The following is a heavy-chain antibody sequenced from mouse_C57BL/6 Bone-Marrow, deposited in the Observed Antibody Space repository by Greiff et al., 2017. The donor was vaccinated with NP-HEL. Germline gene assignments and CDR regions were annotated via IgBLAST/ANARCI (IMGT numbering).Heavy chain of an antibody. CDR3: ARSGGKSLYFDY. CDR2: IYPGSGST. J-gene: IGHJ2*01. V-gene: IGHV1-55*01. CDR1: GYTFTSYW. D-gene: IGHD1-1*02. Sequence: QVQLQQPGAELVKPGASVKMSCKASGYTFTSYWITWVKQRPGQGLEWIGDIYPGSGSTNYNEKFKSKATLTVDTSSSTAYMQLSSLTSDDSAVYYCARSGGKSLYFDYWGQGTTLTVSS.